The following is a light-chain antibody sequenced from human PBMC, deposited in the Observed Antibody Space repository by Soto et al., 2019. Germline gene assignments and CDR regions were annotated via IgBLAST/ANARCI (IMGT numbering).Light chain of an antibody. CDR1: QSIDDW. Sequence: DIQMTQSPSTLSASVGDRVATTCRASQSIDDWLAWHQQKPGKAPKLLIYKASTLESGVPPRFSGSGSATEFTLTINSLQPDDFATYYCLQYHSFALTFGGGTTVEI. CDR3: LQYHSFALT. V-gene: IGKV1-5*03. CDR2: KAS. J-gene: IGKJ4*01.